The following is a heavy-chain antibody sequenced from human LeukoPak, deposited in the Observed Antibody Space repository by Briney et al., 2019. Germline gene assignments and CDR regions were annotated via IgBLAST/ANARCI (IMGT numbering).Heavy chain of an antibody. CDR1: GGTFSSYA. D-gene: IGHD3-22*01. V-gene: IGHV1-69*13. CDR2: IIPIFGTA. CDR3: AIGQGTYYYDSSGYSY. Sequence: GASVKVSCKASGGTFSSYAISWVRQAPGQGLEWMGGIIPIFGTANYAQKFQGRVTITADESTSTAYMELSSLRSEDTAVYYCAIGQGTYYYDSSGYSYWGQGTLVTVSS. J-gene: IGHJ4*02.